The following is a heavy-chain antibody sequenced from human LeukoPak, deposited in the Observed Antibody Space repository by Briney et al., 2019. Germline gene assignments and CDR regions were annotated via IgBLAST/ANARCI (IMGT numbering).Heavy chain of an antibody. CDR1: SGSIRSSSYY. D-gene: IGHD2-8*01. Sequence: SETLSLTCTVSSGSIRSSSYYWGWIRQPPGKGLEWIGSIFYSGSTYYNPSLKSRVTMSVDTSKNQFSLKLSSVTAADTAVYHCATANFYFQYWGQGTLVTVSS. V-gene: IGHV4-39*01. J-gene: IGHJ1*01. CDR3: ATANFYFQY. CDR2: IFYSGST.